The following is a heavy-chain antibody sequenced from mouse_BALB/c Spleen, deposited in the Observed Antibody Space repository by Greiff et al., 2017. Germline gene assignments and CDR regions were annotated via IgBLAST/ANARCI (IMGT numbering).Heavy chain of an antibody. V-gene: IGHV5-4*02. D-gene: IGHD4-1*01. J-gene: IGHJ4*01. Sequence: EVKLMESGGGLVKPGGSLKLSCAASGFTFSDYYMYWVRQTPEKRLEWVATISDGGSYTYYPDSVKGRFTISRDNAKNNLYLQMSSLKSEDTAMYYCARGGRWDGAMDYWGQGTSVTVSS. CDR3: ARGGRWDGAMDY. CDR1: GFTFSDYY. CDR2: ISDGGSYT.